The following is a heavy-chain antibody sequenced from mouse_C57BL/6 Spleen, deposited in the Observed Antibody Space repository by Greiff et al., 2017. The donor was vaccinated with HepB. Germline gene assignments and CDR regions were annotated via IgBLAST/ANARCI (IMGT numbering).Heavy chain of an antibody. Sequence: EVKLMESGPGLVKPSQSLSLTCSVTGYSITSGYYWNWIRQFPGNKLEWMGYISYDGSNNYNPSLKNRISITRDTSKNQFFLKLNSVTTEDTATYYCARGGPYDGYFYFDYWGQGTTLTVSS. J-gene: IGHJ2*01. CDR3: ARGGPYDGYFYFDY. CDR1: GYSITSGYY. V-gene: IGHV3-6*01. D-gene: IGHD2-3*01. CDR2: ISYDGSN.